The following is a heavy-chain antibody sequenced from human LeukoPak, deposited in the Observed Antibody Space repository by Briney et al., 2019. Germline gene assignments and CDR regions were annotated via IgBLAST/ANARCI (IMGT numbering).Heavy chain of an antibody. CDR2: IIPILGIA. CDR3: ARGVGEQLDLDY. V-gene: IGHV1-69*04. Sequence: GASVKVSCKASGGTFSSYAISWVRQAPGQGLEWMGRIIPILGIANYAQKFQGRVTITADKSTSTAYMELSSLRSEDTAVYYCARGVGEQLDLDYWGQGTLVTVSS. D-gene: IGHD6-13*01. J-gene: IGHJ4*02. CDR1: GGTFSSYA.